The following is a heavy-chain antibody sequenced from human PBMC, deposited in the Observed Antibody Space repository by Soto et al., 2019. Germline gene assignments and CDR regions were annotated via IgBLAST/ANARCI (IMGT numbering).Heavy chain of an antibody. CDR3: ARWVVAANHFDY. J-gene: IGHJ4*02. V-gene: IGHV4-59*01. D-gene: IGHD2-15*01. Sequence: SETLSLTCTVSGGYISSYYWSWIRQPPGKGLEWIGYIYYSGSTNYNPSLKSRVTISVDTSKNQFSLKLSSVTAADTAVYYCARWVVAANHFDYWGQGTLVTVSS. CDR1: GGYISSYY. CDR2: IYYSGST.